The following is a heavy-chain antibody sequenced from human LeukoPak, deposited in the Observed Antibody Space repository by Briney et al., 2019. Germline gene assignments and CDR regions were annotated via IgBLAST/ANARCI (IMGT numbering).Heavy chain of an antibody. CDR1: GFTFNSYS. Sequence: GGSLRLSYITSGFTFNSYSLNWVRQAPGKRLEWVSSISGNNAHIVYPDSVRGRFTVSRDDATKSVYLQMNSLRDEDTAIYYCVKGETRTSITGFDSWGQGTLVTVSS. CDR3: VKGETRTSITGFDS. D-gene: IGHD1-14*01. J-gene: IGHJ4*02. V-gene: IGHV3-21*01. CDR2: ISGNNAHI.